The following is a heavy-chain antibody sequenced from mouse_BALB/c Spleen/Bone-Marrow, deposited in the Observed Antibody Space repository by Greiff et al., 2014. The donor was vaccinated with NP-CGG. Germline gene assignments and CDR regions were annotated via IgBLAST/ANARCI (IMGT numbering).Heavy chain of an antibody. V-gene: IGHV2-6-7*01. J-gene: IGHJ2*01. Sequence: VQLQESGPGLVAPSQSLSITCTVSGFSLTDYGVNWVRQPPGKGLEWLGMIWGDGRTDYNSALKSRLSISKDNSKSQVFLKMNSLQTDDTARYYCARNYYDSSFYSDYWGQGTTLTVSS. CDR2: IWGDGRT. CDR1: GFSLTDYG. D-gene: IGHD1-1*01. CDR3: ARNYYDSSFYSDY.